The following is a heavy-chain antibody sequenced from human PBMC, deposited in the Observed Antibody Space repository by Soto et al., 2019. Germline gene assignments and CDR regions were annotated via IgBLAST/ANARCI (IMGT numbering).Heavy chain of an antibody. CDR3: ARTTAVPNTLRSPYFFDY. CDR2: VYYSGTT. D-gene: IGHD4-17*01. J-gene: IGHJ4*02. V-gene: IGHV4-59*01. Sequence: SETLSLTCAVYGGSFSGYYWSWIRQPPGKRLEWIGYVYYSGTTNYNPSLKSRVTISVDLSKNQFSLRLSSVTTADTALYYCARTTAVPNTLRSPYFFDYWGQGTLVTVSS. CDR1: GGSFSGYY.